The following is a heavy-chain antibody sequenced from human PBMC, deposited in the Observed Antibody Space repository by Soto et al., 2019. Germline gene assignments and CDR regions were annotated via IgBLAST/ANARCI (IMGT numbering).Heavy chain of an antibody. CDR2: ISYDGSNK. D-gene: IGHD2-2*01. V-gene: IGHV3-30-3*01. Sequence: GGSLRLSCAASGFTFSSYAMHWVRQAPGKGLEWVAVISYDGSNKYYADSVKGRFTISRDNSKNTRYRQMNSLGAEDTAVYYCARDGEDAGSVVVPAALDVWGQGTTVTVSS. CDR1: GFTFSSYA. CDR3: ARDGEDAGSVVVPAALDV. J-gene: IGHJ6*02.